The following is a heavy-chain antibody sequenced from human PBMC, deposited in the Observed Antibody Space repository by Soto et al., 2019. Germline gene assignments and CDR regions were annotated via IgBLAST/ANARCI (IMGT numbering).Heavy chain of an antibody. Sequence: GSLRLSCAASGFTFSTYSMNWVRQAPGKGLEWVSSISGSSTYIYYADSVKGRFTISRDNAKNSLSLQMNSLKAEDTAVYYCARPDPSSNGAFDIWGQGTMVTVS. V-gene: IGHV3-21*01. J-gene: IGHJ3*02. CDR3: ARPDPSSNGAFDI. CDR2: ISGSSTYI. D-gene: IGHD2-2*01. CDR1: GFTFSTYS.